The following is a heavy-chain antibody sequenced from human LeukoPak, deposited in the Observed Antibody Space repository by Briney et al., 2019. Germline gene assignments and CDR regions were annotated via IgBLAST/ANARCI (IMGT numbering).Heavy chain of an antibody. J-gene: IGHJ4*02. CDR3: AKEITRPNRAVAGLNY. CDR1: GFTFSSYG. V-gene: IGHV3-30*18. Sequence: GRSLRLSCAASGFTFSSYGMHWVRQAPGKGLEWVAVISYDGRKAYYADSVRGRFTISRDNSKNTLYLQMNSLRAEDTAMYYCAKEITRPNRAVAGLNYWGQGTLVTVSS. D-gene: IGHD6-19*01. CDR2: ISYDGRKA.